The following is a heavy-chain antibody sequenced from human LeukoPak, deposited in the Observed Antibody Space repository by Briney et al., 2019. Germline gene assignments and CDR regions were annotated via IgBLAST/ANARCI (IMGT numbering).Heavy chain of an antibody. CDR3: ARGVEPLAAKTLAY. Sequence: PGGSLRLSCAASRFTVITNDMTWVRQSPGTGLEWGSVLYSDGNTKYADSVQGRFTISRDNSKNTLYLEMNSLSPDDTAVYYCARGVEPLAAKTLAYWGQGTLVTVSS. CDR1: RFTVITND. D-gene: IGHD1-14*01. CDR2: LYSDGNT. J-gene: IGHJ4*02. V-gene: IGHV3-53*01.